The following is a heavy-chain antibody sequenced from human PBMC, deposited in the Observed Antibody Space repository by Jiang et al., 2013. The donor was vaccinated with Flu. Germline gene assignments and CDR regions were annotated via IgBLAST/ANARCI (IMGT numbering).Heavy chain of an antibody. CDR2: ISSSSSYT. D-gene: IGHD2-15*01. J-gene: IGHJ6*03. CDR3: ARVSSGGSYYYYYMDV. Sequence: SGGGVVRSGGSLRLSCAASGFTFSDYYMSWIRQAPGKGLEWVSYISSSSSYTNYADSVKGRFTISRDNAKNSLYLQMNSLRAEDTAVYYCARVSSGGSYYYYYMDVWGKGTTVTVSS. CDR1: GFTFSDYY. V-gene: IGHV3-11*06.